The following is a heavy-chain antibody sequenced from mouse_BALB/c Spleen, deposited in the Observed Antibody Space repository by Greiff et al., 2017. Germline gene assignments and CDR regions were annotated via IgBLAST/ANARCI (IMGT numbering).Heavy chain of an antibody. Sequence: EVQRVESGGGLVKPGGSLKLSCAASGFTFSDYYMYWVRQTPEKRLEWVATISDGGSYTYYPDSVKGRFTISRDNAKNNLYLQMSSLKSEDTAMYYCARGFYGNYVTAMDYWGQGTSVTVSS. V-gene: IGHV5-4*02. CDR1: GFTFSDYY. CDR3: ARGFYGNYVTAMDY. CDR2: ISDGGSYT. D-gene: IGHD2-1*01. J-gene: IGHJ4*01.